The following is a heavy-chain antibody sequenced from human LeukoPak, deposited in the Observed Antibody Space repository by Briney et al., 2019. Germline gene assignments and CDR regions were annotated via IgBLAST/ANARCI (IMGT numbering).Heavy chain of an antibody. V-gene: IGHV3-23*01. J-gene: IGHJ4*02. CDR2: ISGSGGST. Sequence: GGSLRLSCAASGFTFSSYAMSWVRQAPGKGLEGVSAISGSGGSTYYADSVKGRFTISRDNSRTTLYLQMNSLRAEDTAVYYCAKAGIVATIVIVYYFDYWGQGTLVTVSS. D-gene: IGHD5-12*01. CDR3: AKAGIVATIVIVYYFDY. CDR1: GFTFSSYA.